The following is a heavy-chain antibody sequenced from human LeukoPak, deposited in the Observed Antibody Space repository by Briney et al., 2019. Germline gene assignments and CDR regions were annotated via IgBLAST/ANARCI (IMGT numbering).Heavy chain of an antibody. D-gene: IGHD3-22*01. J-gene: IGHJ4*02. CDR1: GYTLTELS. CDR2: FDLEDGET. Sequence: ASVKVSCKVSGYTLTELSMHWVRQAPGKGHEWMGGFDLEDGETIYAQKFQDRVTMTEDTSTDTAYMELSSLRSEDTAVYYCATKYYDSSGYYFGFDYWGQGTLVTVSS. CDR3: ATKYYDSSGYYFGFDY. V-gene: IGHV1-24*01.